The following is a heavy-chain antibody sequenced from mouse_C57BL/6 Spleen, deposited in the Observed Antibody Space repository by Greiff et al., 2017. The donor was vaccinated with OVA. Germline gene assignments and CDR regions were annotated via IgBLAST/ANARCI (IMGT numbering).Heavy chain of an antibody. V-gene: IGHV3-6*01. D-gene: IGHD4-1*01. CDR3: AREVANWDGLYYFDY. J-gene: IGHJ2*01. CDR2: ISYDGSN. Sequence: EVKLVESGPGLVKPSQSLSLTCSVTGYSIPSGYYWNWIRQFPGNKLEWMGYISYDGSNNYNPSLKNRISITRDTSKNQFFLKLNSVTTEDTATYYCAREVANWDGLYYFDYWGQGTTLTVSS. CDR1: GYSIPSGYY.